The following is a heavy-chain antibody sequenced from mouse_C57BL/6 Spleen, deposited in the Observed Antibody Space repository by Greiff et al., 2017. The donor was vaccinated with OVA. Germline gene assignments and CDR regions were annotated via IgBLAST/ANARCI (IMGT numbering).Heavy chain of an antibody. CDR2: IDPSDSYT. J-gene: IGHJ2*01. D-gene: IGHD2-5*01. CDR3: ASLYYSNRYYFDY. V-gene: IGHV1-69*01. CDR1: GYTFTSYW. Sequence: QVQLQQPGAELVMPGASVKLSCKASGYTFTSYWMHWVKQRPGQGLEWIGEIDPSDSYTNYNQKFKGKSTLTVDKSSSTAYMQLSSLTSEDSAVYYCASLYYSNRYYFDYWGQGTTLTVSS.